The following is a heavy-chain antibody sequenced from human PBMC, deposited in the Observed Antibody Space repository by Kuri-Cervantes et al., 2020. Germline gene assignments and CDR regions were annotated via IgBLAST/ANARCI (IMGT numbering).Heavy chain of an antibody. CDR3: VRDLGYFDSSGYYMFADY. J-gene: IGHJ4*02. CDR2: FSRTSTFI. D-gene: IGHD3-22*01. Sequence: GGSLRLSCAASGFTFSSYSMNWVRQAPGKGLEWISYFSRTSTFIFYADSVKGRFTISRDNAKNSLYLEMSSLRAEDTAVYYCVRDLGYFDSSGYYMFADYWGQGTLVTVSS. V-gene: IGHV3-48*01. CDR1: GFTFSSYS.